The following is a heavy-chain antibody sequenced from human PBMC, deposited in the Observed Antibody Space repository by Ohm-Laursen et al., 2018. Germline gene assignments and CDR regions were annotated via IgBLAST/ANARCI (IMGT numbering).Heavy chain of an antibody. D-gene: IGHD7-27*01. CDR3: AKVGTGDEDY. Sequence: SLRLSCAASGFTFSSYAMSWVRQAPGKGLEWVSGISGSGGSSYYADSVKGRFTISRDNSKNTLYLQMNSLRAEDTAVYYCAKVGTGDEDYWGQGTLVTVSS. CDR1: GFTFSSYA. CDR2: ISGSGGSS. J-gene: IGHJ4*02. V-gene: IGHV3-23*01.